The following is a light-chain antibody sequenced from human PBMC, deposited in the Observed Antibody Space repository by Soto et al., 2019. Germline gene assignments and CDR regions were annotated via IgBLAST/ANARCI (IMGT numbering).Light chain of an antibody. J-gene: IGKJ4*01. CDR3: QQYNNWPLT. CDR1: QSVSSN. CDR2: DAS. V-gene: IGKV3-15*01. Sequence: EIVMTQSPATLSVSPGERATLSCRARQSVSSNLAWYQQKPGQTPRLLIYDASSRATGIPARFSGSGSGTDFTLTISSLQSEDFAVYYCQQYNNWPLTFGGGTNVEIK.